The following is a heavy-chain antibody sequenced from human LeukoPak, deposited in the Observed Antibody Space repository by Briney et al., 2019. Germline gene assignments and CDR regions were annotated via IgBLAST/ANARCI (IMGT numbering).Heavy chain of an antibody. J-gene: IGHJ4*02. Sequence: GGSLRLSCAASGFTFSDYYMSWIRQAPGQGLEWVAYISHSSGFTNYADSVKGRFAISRDNAKNSLYLQMDSLRAEDTAIYYCARVKDYYDSSGYSLSEGALDYWGQGTLVTVSS. D-gene: IGHD3-22*01. CDR2: ISHSSGFT. CDR3: ARVKDYYDSSGYSLSEGALDY. CDR1: GFTFSDYY. V-gene: IGHV3-11*05.